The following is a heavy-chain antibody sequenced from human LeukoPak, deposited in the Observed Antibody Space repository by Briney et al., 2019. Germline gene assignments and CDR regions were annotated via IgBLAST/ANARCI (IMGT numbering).Heavy chain of an antibody. Sequence: PSQTLSLTCTVSGGSISSGDYYRGWIRQPPGKGPEWIGSIDYTGSTYYSPSLKSRVSMSVDTSKNRFSLRLSSVSAADTAAYYCARLIRSGRYYLDYWGQGTLVTVSS. J-gene: IGHJ4*02. CDR3: ARLIRSGRYYLDY. D-gene: IGHD1-26*01. CDR2: IDYTGST. CDR1: GGSISSGDYY. V-gene: IGHV4-39*01.